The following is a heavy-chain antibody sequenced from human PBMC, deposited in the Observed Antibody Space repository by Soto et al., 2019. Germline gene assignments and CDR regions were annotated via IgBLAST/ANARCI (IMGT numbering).Heavy chain of an antibody. J-gene: IGHJ4*02. Sequence: GGSLRLSCAASGFTFSSYAMSWVRQAPGKGLEWVSAISGSGGSTYYADSVKGRFTISRDNSKNTLYLQMNSLRAEDTAVYYCAKDRSPTYGDSLFVFDYWGQGTLVTVSS. CDR1: GFTFSSYA. CDR2: ISGSGGST. V-gene: IGHV3-23*01. D-gene: IGHD4-17*01. CDR3: AKDRSPTYGDSLFVFDY.